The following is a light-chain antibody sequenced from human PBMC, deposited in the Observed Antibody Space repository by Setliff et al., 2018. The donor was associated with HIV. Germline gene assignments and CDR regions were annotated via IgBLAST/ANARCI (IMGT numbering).Light chain of an antibody. CDR1: SSDIGSYNL. J-gene: IGLJ1*01. Sequence: QSALTQPASVSGSPGQSITISCTGTSSDIGSYNLVSWYQQHPGRAPKLIIYEVNKRPSEVSARFSASKSGNTASLTISELQADDEAGYYCCSYTGDNVLYVFGTGTKV. V-gene: IGLV2-23*02. CDR2: EVN. CDR3: CSYTGDNVLYV.